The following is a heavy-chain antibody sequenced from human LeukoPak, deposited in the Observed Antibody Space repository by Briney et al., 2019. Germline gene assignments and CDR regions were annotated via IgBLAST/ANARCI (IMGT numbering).Heavy chain of an antibody. CDR2: IWFDGSSK. CDR1: GFTFSTYG. D-gene: IGHD2-2*02. V-gene: IGHV3-30*02. J-gene: IGHJ5*02. Sequence: PGGSLRPSCAASGFTFSTYGMQWVRQAPGKGLEWLSFIWFDGSSKHYADSVKGRLIISRDNSKSTLYLEMNSLRPEDTGVYYCAKDLPPTIMIAWGQGTLVTVSS. CDR3: AKDLPPTIMIA.